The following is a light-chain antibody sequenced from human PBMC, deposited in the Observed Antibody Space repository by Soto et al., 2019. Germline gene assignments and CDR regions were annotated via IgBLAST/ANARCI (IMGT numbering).Light chain of an antibody. V-gene: IGLV2-14*01. CDR1: SSDVGGYNY. Sequence: QSALTQPASVSGSPGESITISCTGTSSDVGGYNYVSWYQQHPGKAPKLVIYEVSNRPSGVSNRFSGSKSGNTASLTISGLQAEDEADYYCSSYTSSSTPYVVFGGGTQLTV. CDR3: SSYTSSSTPYVV. CDR2: EVS. J-gene: IGLJ2*01.